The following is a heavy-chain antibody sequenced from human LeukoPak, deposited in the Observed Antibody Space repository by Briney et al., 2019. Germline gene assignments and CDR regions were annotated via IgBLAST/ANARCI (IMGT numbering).Heavy chain of an antibody. CDR1: GYTFTSYA. CDR2: INTNTGNP. D-gene: IGHD2-2*01. CDR3: ARSRHCSSTSCYAVDQY. V-gene: IGHV7-4-1*02. Sequence: ASVKVSCKASGYTFTSYAMNWVRQAPGQGLEWMGWINTNTGNPTYAQGFTGRFVFSLDTSVSTAYLQISSLKAEDTAVYYCARSRHCSSTSCYAVDQYWGQGTLVTVSS. J-gene: IGHJ4*02.